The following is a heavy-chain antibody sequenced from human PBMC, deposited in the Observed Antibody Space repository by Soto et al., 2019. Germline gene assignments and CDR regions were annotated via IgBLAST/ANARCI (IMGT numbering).Heavy chain of an antibody. D-gene: IGHD4-4*01. V-gene: IGHV3-23*01. CDR1: GFPFSSYV. CDR2: ITGGGSNT. J-gene: IGHJ4*02. CDR3: AKDSNKYSSSLRGRYFDY. Sequence: EVQLLESGGGLVQRGGTLRLSCAASGFPFSSYVISWVRQAPGKGLEWVSGITGGGSNTFYADSVKGRFTISRDNSKNTLFLQMNSLGAEDTAVYYCAKDSNKYSSSLRGRYFDYWGQGIGVTVSS.